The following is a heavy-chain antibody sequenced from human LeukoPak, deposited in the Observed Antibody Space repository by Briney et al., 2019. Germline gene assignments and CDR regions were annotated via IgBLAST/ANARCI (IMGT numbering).Heavy chain of an antibody. Sequence: GGSLRLSCAASGFTFSSYSMNWVRQAPGQGLEWVVSISSSSLSIYYADSVKGRFTISRDNSKNTLFLQMNNLKVEDTAVLYCAKDWNWEIDYWGQGTLVTVSS. CDR2: ISSSSLSI. CDR3: AKDWNWEIDY. J-gene: IGHJ4*02. CDR1: GFTFSSYS. D-gene: IGHD1-7*01. V-gene: IGHV3-21*01.